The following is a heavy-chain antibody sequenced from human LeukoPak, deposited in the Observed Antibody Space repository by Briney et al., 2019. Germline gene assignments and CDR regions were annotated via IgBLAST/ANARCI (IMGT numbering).Heavy chain of an antibody. CDR1: GGSISSGGYY. Sequence: SSETLSLTCTVSGGSISSGGYYWSWIRQHPGKGLEWIGYIYYSGSTYYNPSLKSRVTISVDTSKNQFSLKLSSVTAADTAVYYCASYRVYSGYGPNDAFDIWGQGTMVIVSS. J-gene: IGHJ3*02. V-gene: IGHV4-31*03. CDR3: ASYRVYSGYGPNDAFDI. CDR2: IYYSGST. D-gene: IGHD5-12*01.